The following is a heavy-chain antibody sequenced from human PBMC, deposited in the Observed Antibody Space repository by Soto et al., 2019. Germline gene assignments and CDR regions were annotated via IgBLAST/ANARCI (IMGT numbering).Heavy chain of an antibody. D-gene: IGHD6-13*01. J-gene: IGHJ3*02. V-gene: IGHV3-21*01. CDR3: ASSIAAADYAFDI. CDR1: GSTFSSYS. Sequence: GGSLRLSCAASGSTFSSYSMNWVRQAPGKGLEWVSSISSSSSYIYYADSVKGRFTISRDNAKNSLYLQMNSLRAEDTAVYYCASSIAAADYAFDIWGQGTMVTVS. CDR2: ISSSSSYI.